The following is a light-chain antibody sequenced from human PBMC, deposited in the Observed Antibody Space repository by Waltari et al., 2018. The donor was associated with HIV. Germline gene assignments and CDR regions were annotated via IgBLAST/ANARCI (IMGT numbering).Light chain of an antibody. J-gene: IGLJ3*02. CDR1: ALPKQY. V-gene: IGLV3-25*03. Sequence: SYELTQPPSVSVSPGQTARLTCSGDALPKQYAYWYHQKPGQAPVLVIYKDTERPSGIPERFAGSSSGRTVTLTISGVQAEDEADYYGQSADSSGTWVFGGGTKLTVL. CDR3: QSADSSGTWV. CDR2: KDT.